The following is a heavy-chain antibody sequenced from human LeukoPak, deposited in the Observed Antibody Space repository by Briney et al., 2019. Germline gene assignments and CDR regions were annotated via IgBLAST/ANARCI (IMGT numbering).Heavy chain of an antibody. V-gene: IGHV3-23*01. D-gene: IGHD3-10*01. CDR3: AARSTYYYGSGRSDY. CDR1: GVTFNDFA. Sequence: GVSLRLSCAASGVTFNDFAMMWVRQAPGKGRVGVLGISGSGASTDYADSGKGRFIISRDNHKNTLYLQMNSVRAEDTGVYYCAARSTYYYGSGRSDYWGQGTLVTVSS. J-gene: IGHJ4*02. CDR2: ISGSGAST.